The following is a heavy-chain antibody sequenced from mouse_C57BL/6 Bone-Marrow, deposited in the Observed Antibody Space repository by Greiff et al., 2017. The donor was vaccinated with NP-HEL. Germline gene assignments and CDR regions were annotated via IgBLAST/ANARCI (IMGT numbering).Heavy chain of an antibody. CDR2: IYPGSGNT. V-gene: IGHV1-76*01. D-gene: IGHD2-3*01. J-gene: IGHJ3*01. CDR1: GYTFTDYY. Sequence: QVQLQQSGAELVRPGASVKLSCKASGYTFTDYYINWVKQRPGQGLEWIARIYPGSGNTYYNEKFKGKATLTAEKSSSTAYMQLSSLTSEDSAVYFCAREDGYYPWFAYWGQGTLVTVSA. CDR3: AREDGYYPWFAY.